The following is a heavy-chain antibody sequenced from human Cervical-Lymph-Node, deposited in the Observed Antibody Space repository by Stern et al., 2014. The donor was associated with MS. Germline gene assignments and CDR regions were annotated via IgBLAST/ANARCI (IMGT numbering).Heavy chain of an antibody. V-gene: IGHV3-11*01. D-gene: IGHD2-21*01. CDR3: SREPRLTDY. J-gene: IGHJ4*02. CDR1: GFSFSDHY. CDR2: ISGGGTFV. Sequence: VQLVESGGGLVKPGGSLRLSCVASGFSFSDHYMSWIRQAPGKGLECMSYISGGGTFVNYADSVKGRFTISRDNAKDSLYLQMDSLRAEDTAVYYCSREPRLTDYWGQGTLVSVSS.